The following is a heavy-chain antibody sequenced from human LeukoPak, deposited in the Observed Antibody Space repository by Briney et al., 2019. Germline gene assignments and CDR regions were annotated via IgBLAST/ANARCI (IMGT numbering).Heavy chain of an antibody. D-gene: IGHD2-15*01. J-gene: IGHJ6*02. CDR1: GFTFTNYA. CDR3: AKEYCSGDNCHSYGMDV. CDR2: ISGRVGSA. V-gene: IGHV3-23*01. Sequence: GSLRLSCAASGFTFTNYAMTWVRQAPRKGLGWVSGISGRVGSAYYADSVNGRFTISRDNSKNTMYLHMSSLRAEETAIYYCAKEYCSGDNCHSYGMDVWGQGTTVPVSS.